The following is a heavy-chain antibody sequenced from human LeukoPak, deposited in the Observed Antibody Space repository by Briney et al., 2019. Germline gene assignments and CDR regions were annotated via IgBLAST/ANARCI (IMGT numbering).Heavy chain of an antibody. CDR2: INPNSGVT. CDR3: ARVGAAPGHFDY. CDR1: GYTFTGYY. Sequence: ASVKVSCKASGYTFTGYYMHWVRQAPGQGLEWMGCINPNSGVTNYAQKFQGRVTVTRDTSISTAYMELSRLRSDDTAVYYCARVGAAPGHFDYWGQGTQLTVSS. J-gene: IGHJ4*02. D-gene: IGHD6-13*01. V-gene: IGHV1-2*02.